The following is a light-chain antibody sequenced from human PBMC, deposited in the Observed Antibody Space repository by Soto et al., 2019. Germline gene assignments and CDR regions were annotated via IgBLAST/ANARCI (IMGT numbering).Light chain of an antibody. CDR3: QSYDSSLSGWV. CDR1: SSNIGAGYD. Sequence: QAVVTQPPSVSGAPGQRVTISCTGSSSNIGAGYDVHWYQQLPGTAPKPLIFGNNNRPSGVPDRFSGSKSGTSASLAITGLQAEDEADYYCQSYDSSLSGWVFGGGTKLTVL. J-gene: IGLJ3*02. V-gene: IGLV1-40*01. CDR2: GNN.